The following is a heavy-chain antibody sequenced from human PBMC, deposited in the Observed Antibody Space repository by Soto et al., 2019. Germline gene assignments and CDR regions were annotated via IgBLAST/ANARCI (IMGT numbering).Heavy chain of an antibody. V-gene: IGHV3-66*01. CDR3: ARALLPHDAFDI. Sequence: EVQLVESGGGLVQPGGSLRLSCAASGFTVSSNYMSWVRQAPGKGLEWVSVIYSGGSTYYADSVKGRFTISRDNSKNTLYLQMNSRRAEDTAVYYCARALLPHDAFDIWGPGTRVTVSS. CDR1: GFTVSSNY. CDR2: IYSGGST. J-gene: IGHJ3*02.